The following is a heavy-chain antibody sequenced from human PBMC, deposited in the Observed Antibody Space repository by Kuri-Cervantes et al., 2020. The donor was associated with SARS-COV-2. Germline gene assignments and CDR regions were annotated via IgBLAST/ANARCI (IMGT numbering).Heavy chain of an antibody. J-gene: IGHJ5*02. CDR3: ARSGGSYNWNWVDWFDP. Sequence: SETLSLTCNVPGGSISSSSYYWGWIRQPPGKGLEWIGSIYYSGSTYYNPSLKSRVTISVDTSKNQFSLKLSSVTAADTAVYYCARSGGSYNWNWVDWFDPWGQGTLITVSS. V-gene: IGHV4-39*01. D-gene: IGHD1-7*01. CDR1: GGSISSSSYY. CDR2: IYYSGST.